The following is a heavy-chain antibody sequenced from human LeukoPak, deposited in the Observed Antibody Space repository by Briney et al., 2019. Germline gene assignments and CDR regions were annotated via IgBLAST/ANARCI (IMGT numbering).Heavy chain of an antibody. J-gene: IGHJ6*02. D-gene: IGHD3-9*01. V-gene: IGHV3-21*01. CDR2: ISSSSSYI. CDR3: ARDTEVLRYFDWLPTGDYYGMDV. CDR1: GFTFSSYS. Sequence: GGSLRLSCAASGFTFSSYSMNWVRQAPGKGLEWVSSISSSSSYIYYADSVKGRFTISRDNAKNSLYLQMNSLRAEDTAVYYCARDTEVLRYFDWLPTGDYYGMDVWGQGTTVTVSS.